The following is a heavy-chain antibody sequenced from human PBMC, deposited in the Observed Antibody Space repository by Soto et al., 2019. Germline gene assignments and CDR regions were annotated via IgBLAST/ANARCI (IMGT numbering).Heavy chain of an antibody. CDR1: GYTFTTYS. CDR3: ARDGGLGMDV. D-gene: IGHD3-16*01. Sequence: AAVKVSCKASGYTFTTYSMHWVRQAPGQRLEWIGWSNAGNGNTQYSQDFQGRVTISRDTSASTAYMELSTLISEDTAVYYCARDGGLGMDVWGQGTTVTVSS. CDR2: SNAGNGNT. J-gene: IGHJ6*02. V-gene: IGHV1-3*02.